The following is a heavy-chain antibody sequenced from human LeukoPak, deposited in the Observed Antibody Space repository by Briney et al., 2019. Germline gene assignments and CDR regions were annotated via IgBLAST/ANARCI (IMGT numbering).Heavy chain of an antibody. CDR2: IKGTTDGGTI. V-gene: IGHV3-15*05. CDR3: TSSGMTTVTLSGVEYYYYYMDV. Sequence: GGSLRLSCAASGFTFSSYEMNWVRQAPGKGLEWVGRIKGTTDGGTIDYAAPVKGRFTISRDDSKNTLYLQMNSLKTEDTAVYYCTSSGMTTVTLSGVEYYYYYMDVWGKGTTVTIFS. J-gene: IGHJ6*03. CDR1: GFTFSSYE. D-gene: IGHD4-11*01.